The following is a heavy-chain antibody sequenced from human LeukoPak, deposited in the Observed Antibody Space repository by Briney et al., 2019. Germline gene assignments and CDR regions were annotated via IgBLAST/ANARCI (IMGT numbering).Heavy chain of an antibody. CDR3: ARRYCSGGSRYPGNWFDP. J-gene: IGHJ5*02. V-gene: IGHV4-38-2*02. D-gene: IGHD2-15*01. Sequence: SETLSLTCTVSGYSISSGYYWGWIRQPPGKGLEWIGSIYHSGSTYYNPSLKSRVTISVDTSKNQFSLKLSSVTAADTAVYYCARRYCSGGSRYPGNWFDPWGQGTLVTGSS. CDR1: GYSISSGYY. CDR2: IYHSGST.